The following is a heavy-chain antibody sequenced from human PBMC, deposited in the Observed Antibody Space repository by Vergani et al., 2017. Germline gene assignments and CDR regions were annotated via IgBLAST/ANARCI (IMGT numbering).Heavy chain of an antibody. D-gene: IGHD2-15*01. J-gene: IGHJ3*02. CDR2: ISHSGST. CDR1: GDSFRSNKS. Sequence: QVQLQESGPGLVKPPGTLSLTCAVSGDSFRSNKSWTWVRQSPGKTLEWIGEISHSGSTNYNPSLKGRVTLSLDTSKNQFSLRLSSVTAADTAVYYCARDPKSYCSGGSGFSVWGAFDIWVRGTTVTVSS. V-gene: IGHV4-4*03. CDR3: ARDPKSYCSGGSGFSVWGAFDI.